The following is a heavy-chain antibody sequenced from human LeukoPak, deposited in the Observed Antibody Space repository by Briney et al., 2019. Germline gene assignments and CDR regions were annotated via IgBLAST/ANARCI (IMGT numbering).Heavy chain of an antibody. Sequence: ASVKVSCKASGGTFSSYAISWVRQAPGQGLEWVGGIIPIFGTANYAQKFQGRVTITTDESTSTAYIELSSLRSEDTAVYYCARKARNYYDSSGSENVDAFDIWGQGTMVTVSS. D-gene: IGHD3-22*01. J-gene: IGHJ3*02. CDR2: IIPIFGTA. CDR1: GGTFSSYA. V-gene: IGHV1-69*05. CDR3: ARKARNYYDSSGSENVDAFDI.